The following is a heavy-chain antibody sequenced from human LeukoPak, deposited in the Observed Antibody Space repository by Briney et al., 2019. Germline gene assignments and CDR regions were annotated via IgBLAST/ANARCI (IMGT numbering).Heavy chain of an antibody. D-gene: IGHD6-13*01. CDR3: ARDSLRGSSWNYYYYGMDV. V-gene: IGHV1-2*02. CDR1: GYTFTGCY. Sequence: ASVKVSCKASGYTFTGCYMHWVRQAPGQGLEWMGWINPNSGGTNYAQKFQGRVTMTRDTSISTAYMELSRLRSDDTAVYYCARDSLRGSSWNYYYYGMDVWGQGTTVTVSS. J-gene: IGHJ6*02. CDR2: INPNSGGT.